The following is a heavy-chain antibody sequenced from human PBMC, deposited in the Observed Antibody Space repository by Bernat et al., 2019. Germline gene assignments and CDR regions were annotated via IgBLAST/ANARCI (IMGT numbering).Heavy chain of an antibody. CDR2: IKSKTDGGTT. CDR1: GFTFSNAW. D-gene: IGHD2-15*01. Sequence: EVQLVESGGGLVKPGGSLRLSCAASGFTFSNAWMSWVRQAPGKGLEWVGRIKSKTDGGTTDYAAPVKGRFTISRDDSKNTLYLQMNSLRAEDTAVYYCASPGYCSGGSCSPGYWGRGTLVTVSS. J-gene: IGHJ2*01. CDR3: ASPGYCSGGSCSPGY. V-gene: IGHV3-15*01.